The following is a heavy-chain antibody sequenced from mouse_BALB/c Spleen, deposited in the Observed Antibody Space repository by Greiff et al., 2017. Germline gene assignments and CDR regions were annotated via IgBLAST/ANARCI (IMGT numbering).Heavy chain of an antibody. D-gene: IGHD2-1*01. CDR2: IYPYNGGT. V-gene: IGHV1-14*01. J-gene: IGHJ3*01. Sequence: EVQLQQSGPELVKPGASVKMSCKASGYTFTSYVMHWVKQKPGQGLEWIGYIYPYNGGTGYNQKFKSKATLTVDNSSSTAYMELRSLTSEDSAVYYCARRIYGNSAWFAYWGQGTLVTVSA. CDR3: ARRIYGNSAWFAY. CDR1: GYTFTSYV.